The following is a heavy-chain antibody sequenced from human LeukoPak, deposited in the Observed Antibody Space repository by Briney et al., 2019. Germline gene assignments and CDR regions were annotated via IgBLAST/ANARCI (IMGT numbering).Heavy chain of an antibody. J-gene: IGHJ6*03. CDR2: ISAYNGNT. Sequence: ASVKVSCKASGYTFTSYGVSWVRQAPGQGLEWMGWISAYNGNTNYAQKLQGRVTMTTDTSTSTAYMELRSLRSDDTAVYYCAREAFGVVRYYYYYMDVRGKGTTVTVSS. D-gene: IGHD3-3*01. CDR3: AREAFGVVRYYYYYMDV. CDR1: GYTFTSYG. V-gene: IGHV1-18*01.